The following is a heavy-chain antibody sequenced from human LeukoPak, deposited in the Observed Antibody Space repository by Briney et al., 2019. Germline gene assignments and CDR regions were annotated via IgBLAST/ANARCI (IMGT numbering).Heavy chain of an antibody. CDR3: ARDSVAVAGSDAFDI. V-gene: IGHV3-48*03. CDR1: GFTCSIYE. CDR2: ISGSSRTI. Sequence: GGSLRLSCAASGFTCSIYEMNWVRQAPGKGLEWVSYISGSSRTIFYADSVKGRFTISRDNTKNSLYLQMNSLRAEDTAVYFCARDSVAVAGSDAFDIWGQGTMVSVSS. J-gene: IGHJ3*02. D-gene: IGHD6-19*01.